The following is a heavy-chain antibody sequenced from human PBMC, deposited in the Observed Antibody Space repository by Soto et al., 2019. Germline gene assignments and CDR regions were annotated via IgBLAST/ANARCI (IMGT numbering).Heavy chain of an antibody. CDR3: ARAGMRFSGPNWFDP. V-gene: IGHV4-30-2*01. CDR2: IYHSGST. Sequence: PSETLSLTCAVSGGSISSGGYSWSWIRQPPGKGLEWIGYIYHSGSTYYNPSLKSRVTISVDRSKNQFSLKLSSVTAADTAVYYCARAGMRFSGPNWFDPWRQGTLVTV. D-gene: IGHD1-26*01. J-gene: IGHJ5*02. CDR1: GGSISSGGYS.